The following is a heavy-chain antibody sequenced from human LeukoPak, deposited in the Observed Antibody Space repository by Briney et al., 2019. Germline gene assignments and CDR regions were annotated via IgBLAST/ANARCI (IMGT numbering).Heavy chain of an antibody. CDR1: GYTFTSYA. D-gene: IGHD5-24*01. CDR3: ARSRWLQNDPFDY. CDR2: INAGNGNT. J-gene: IGHJ4*02. V-gene: IGHV1-3*03. Sequence: ASVKVSCKASGYTFTSYAMHWVRQAPGQRLEWMGWINAGNGNTKYSQEFQGRVTITRDTSASTAYMELSSLRSEDMAVYYCARSRWLQNDPFDYWGQGTLVTVSS.